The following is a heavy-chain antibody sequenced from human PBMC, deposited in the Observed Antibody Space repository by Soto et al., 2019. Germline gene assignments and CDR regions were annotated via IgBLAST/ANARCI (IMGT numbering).Heavy chain of an antibody. J-gene: IGHJ5*02. CDR1: GESFSDYY. CDR2: MNHSGRS. Sequence: QVQLQQWGAGLLKPSETLSLTCAVYGESFSDYYWTWIRQPPGKGLEWIGEMNHSGRSNYTPSLKRRVPISVDTSRNQFALNLRSVTAADTAVYYCARGRRRYYGSGSYYMQPSLDPWSQGILVTVSS. D-gene: IGHD3-10*01. CDR3: ARGRRRYYGSGSYYMQPSLDP. V-gene: IGHV4-34*01.